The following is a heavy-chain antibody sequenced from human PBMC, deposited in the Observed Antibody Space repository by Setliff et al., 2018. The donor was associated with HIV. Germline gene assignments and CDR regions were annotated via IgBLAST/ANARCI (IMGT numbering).Heavy chain of an antibody. D-gene: IGHD3-10*01. CDR3: ARDHVFGSRTGLDP. V-gene: IGHV4-4*02. Sequence: PSETLSLTCAVSGGPLNSRNWWSWVRQPPGKGLEWIGEVFHSGSANSNASLRRRVMLSVDASKNQFSLKLSAVTAADTAVYYCARDHVFGSRTGLDPWGPGNLVTVSS. J-gene: IGHJ5*02. CDR2: VFHSGSA. CDR1: GGPLNSRNW.